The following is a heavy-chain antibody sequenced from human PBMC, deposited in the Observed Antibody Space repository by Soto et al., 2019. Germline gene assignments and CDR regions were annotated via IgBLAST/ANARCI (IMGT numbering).Heavy chain of an antibody. CDR2: INPGVGST. V-gene: IGHV1-46*01. CDR3: ARERRCVVIRPHNFDY. J-gene: IGHJ4*02. Sequence: GASVKVSCKASGYTFTSHYVHWVRQAPGQGLEWMGIINPGVGSTAYAQRFQGRVTMTRDTSTSTVYMELSSLRSEDTAVYFCARERRCVVIRPHNFDYWGLGTLVTVSS. D-gene: IGHD2-2*01. CDR1: GYTFTSHY.